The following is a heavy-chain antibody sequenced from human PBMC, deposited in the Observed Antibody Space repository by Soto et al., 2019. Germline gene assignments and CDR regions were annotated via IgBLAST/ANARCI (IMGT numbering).Heavy chain of an antibody. Sequence: PSQTLSLTCVISGDSVSSNSAALNWIMQSPSRGLERLGRTYYRSKWYNDYAVSVKSRITINPDTSKNQFSLQLNSVTPEDTAVYYCARYSSSSPHYYYGMDVWGQGTTVTVSS. D-gene: IGHD6-6*01. J-gene: IGHJ6*02. CDR3: ARYSSSSPHYYYGMDV. CDR2: TYYRSKWYN. V-gene: IGHV6-1*01. CDR1: GDSVSSNSAA.